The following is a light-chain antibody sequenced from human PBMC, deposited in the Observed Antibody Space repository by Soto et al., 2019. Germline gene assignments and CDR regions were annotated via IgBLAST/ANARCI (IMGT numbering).Light chain of an antibody. CDR1: XSISRY. Sequence: ILMTQSPATLSVSPWDRDPLSCRANXSISRYLGFYQQKPVQATRIXIYGAXTRATAIAARFSGGGSGRESTLTINSLQSEDVAVSYCQQVNDWPRGTFGQGTKVDI. V-gene: IGKV3-15*01. J-gene: IGKJ1*01. CDR3: QQVNDWPRGT. CDR2: GAX.